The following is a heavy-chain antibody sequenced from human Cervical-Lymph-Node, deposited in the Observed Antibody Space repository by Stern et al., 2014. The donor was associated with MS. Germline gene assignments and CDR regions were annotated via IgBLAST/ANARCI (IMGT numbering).Heavy chain of an antibody. CDR3: ARSSSSAYYYYYGMDV. CDR1: GYTFATYG. D-gene: IGHD6-25*01. Sequence: QVQLMQSGGEVKKPGASVKVSCKASGYTFATYGISWVRQAPGQGLEWMGWISDYNGNTNYAQKLQDRVTMTTDTSTSTAYMDLRSLRSDDTAVYYCARSSSSAYYYYYGMDVWGQGTTVIVSS. J-gene: IGHJ6*02. CDR2: ISDYNGNT. V-gene: IGHV1-18*01.